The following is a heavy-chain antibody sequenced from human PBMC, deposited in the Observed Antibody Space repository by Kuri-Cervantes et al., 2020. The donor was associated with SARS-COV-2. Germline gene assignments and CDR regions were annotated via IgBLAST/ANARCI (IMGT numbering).Heavy chain of an antibody. CDR2: IKSKTDGGTT. Sequence: GESLKISCAASGFTFSSYWMSWVRQAPGKGLEWVGRIKSKTDGGTTDYAAPVKGRFTISRDDSKNTLYLQMNSLKTEDTAVYYCTTDLMGRGLDAFDIWGQGTMVTVSS. CDR1: GFTFSSYW. CDR3: TTDLMGRGLDAFDI. D-gene: IGHD3-10*01. V-gene: IGHV3-15*01. J-gene: IGHJ3*02.